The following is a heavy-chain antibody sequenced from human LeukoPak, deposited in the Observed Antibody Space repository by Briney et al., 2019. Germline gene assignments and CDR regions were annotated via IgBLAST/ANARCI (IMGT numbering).Heavy chain of an antibody. CDR1: GFTLSDHW. V-gene: IGHV3-74*03. CDR3: VKGGHKLDIQTTHYYYGLDV. CDR2: VESDASRT. J-gene: IGHJ6*02. Sequence: GGSLRLSCVASGFTLSDHWMYWVRQGPSRGLAHVSRVESDASRTTYADSVKGRFTISRDDAKNTMYLQVNSLRVEDTAVYYCVKGGHKLDIQTTHYYYGLDVWGQGTTVAVS. D-gene: IGHD5-12*01.